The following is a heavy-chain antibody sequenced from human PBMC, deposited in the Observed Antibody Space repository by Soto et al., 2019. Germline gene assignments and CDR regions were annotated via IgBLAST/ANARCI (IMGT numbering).Heavy chain of an antibody. CDR3: ARHVLQPYYYYYYMDV. D-gene: IGHD4-4*01. V-gene: IGHV4-39*01. J-gene: IGHJ6*03. CDR1: GGSISSSSYY. CDR2: IYYSGST. Sequence: SETLSLTCTVSGGSISSSSYYWGWIRQPPGKGLEWIGSIYYSGSTYYNPSLKSRVTISVDTSKNQFSLKLSSVTAADTAVYYCARHVLQPYYYYYYMDVWGKGTTVTVSS.